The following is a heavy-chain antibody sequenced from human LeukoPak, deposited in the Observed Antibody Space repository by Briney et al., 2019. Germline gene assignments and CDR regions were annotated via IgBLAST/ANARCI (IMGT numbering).Heavy chain of an antibody. J-gene: IGHJ4*02. V-gene: IGHV3-9*01. CDR3: AKGRSYWVFEF. D-gene: IGHD2-8*02. CDR2: ISWNSFTT. Sequence: PGGSLRLSCAASGFTFDDHAMHWVRQAPGKGLEWVSGISWNSFTTGYADSVKGRFTISRDNTKNSLYLQMNSLRPEDTALYYCAKGRSYWVFEFWGQGTLVTVSS. CDR1: GFTFDDHA.